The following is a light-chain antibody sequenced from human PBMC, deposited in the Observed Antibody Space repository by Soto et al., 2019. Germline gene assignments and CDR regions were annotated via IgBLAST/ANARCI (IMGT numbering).Light chain of an antibody. V-gene: IGKV3D-15*01. J-gene: IGKJ2*01. CDR3: QHSYNPPYT. CDR1: QSVSSN. Sequence: EIVMTQSPATLSVSPGERATLSCRASQSVSSNLAWYQQKPGQAPRLLISGASTRATGIPARFSGSGSGTDFTLTINNLQPEDVATYYCQHSYNPPYTFAQGT. CDR2: GAS.